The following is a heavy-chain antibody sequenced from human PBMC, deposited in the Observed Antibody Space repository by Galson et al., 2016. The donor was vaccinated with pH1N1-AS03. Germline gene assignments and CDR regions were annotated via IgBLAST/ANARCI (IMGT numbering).Heavy chain of an antibody. CDR2: ISSANSYI. Sequence: SLRLSCAASGFTFSSYNMHWVRQAPGKGLEWVSSISSANSYIYYADSLKGRFTISRDNAKKSLYLEMNSLRAEDTDVYYCARELESSTSPPFDFWGQGTLVTVSS. CDR1: GFTFSSYN. D-gene: IGHD1-1*01. CDR3: ARELESSTSPPFDF. V-gene: IGHV3-21*01. J-gene: IGHJ4*02.